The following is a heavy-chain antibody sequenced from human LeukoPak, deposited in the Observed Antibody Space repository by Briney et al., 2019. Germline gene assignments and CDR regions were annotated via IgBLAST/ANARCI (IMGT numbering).Heavy chain of an antibody. CDR1: GSTFDDCA. V-gene: IGHV3-9*01. Sequence: PGGSLRLSCAASGSTFDDCAMHWVRHVPGKGLERVSGIRWDSDYKVYADSGKGRFTISRDNTKNSLYLQMNSLRVEDPALYFCAKGRGFENYYYYGMDVWGQGTTVTVSS. CDR2: IRWDSDYK. CDR3: AKGRGFENYYYYGMDV. J-gene: IGHJ6*02.